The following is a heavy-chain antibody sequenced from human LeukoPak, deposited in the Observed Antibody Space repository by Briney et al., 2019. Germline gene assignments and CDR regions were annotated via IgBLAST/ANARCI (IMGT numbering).Heavy chain of an antibody. D-gene: IGHD3-10*02. CDR1: GFRFDDYT. V-gene: IGHV3-43D*04. Sequence: GGSLRLSCAASGFRFDDYTMHWVRQVPGKGLEWVSLINWDGVSTYYADSVEGRFTISRDNAKNSLYLHVNSLRAEDTAVYYCAELGITMIGGVWGKGTTVTISS. J-gene: IGHJ6*04. CDR2: INWDGVST. CDR3: AELGITMIGGV.